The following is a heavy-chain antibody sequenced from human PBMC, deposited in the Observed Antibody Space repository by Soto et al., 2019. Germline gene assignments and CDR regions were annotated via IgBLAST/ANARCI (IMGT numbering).Heavy chain of an antibody. CDR2: ISWNSGSI. D-gene: IGHD6-13*01. J-gene: IGHJ4*02. CDR3: AKDKAPYSSSWSLDY. V-gene: IGHV3-9*01. Sequence: GGSLRLSCAASGFTFDDYAMHWVRQAPGKGLEWVSGISWNSGSIGYADSVKGRFTISRDNAKNSLYLQMNSLRAEDTALYYCAKDKAPYSSSWSLDYWGQGTLVTVSS. CDR1: GFTFDDYA.